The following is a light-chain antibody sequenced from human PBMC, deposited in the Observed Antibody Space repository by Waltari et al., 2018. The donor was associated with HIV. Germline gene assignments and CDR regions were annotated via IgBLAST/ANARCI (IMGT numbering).Light chain of an antibody. Sequence: VVTREPSLTVSPGGTVTPSCASFSGSVASSNFPYWFQLKPGQAPRTLIYDSEKRHPLTPGRFSGSLDGDRAILTLSGALEEDEAEYFCLLSYHGVRFFGGGTRLTV. CDR3: LLSYHGVRF. CDR1: SGSVASSNF. CDR2: DSE. V-gene: IGLV7-46*01. J-gene: IGLJ2*01.